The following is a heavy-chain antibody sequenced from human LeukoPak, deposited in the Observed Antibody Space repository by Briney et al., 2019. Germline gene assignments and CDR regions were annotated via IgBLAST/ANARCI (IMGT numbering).Heavy chain of an antibody. CDR2: ISGSGGST. Sequence: PGGSLRLSCAASGFTFDDYAMHWVRQAPGKGLEWVSAISGSGGSTYYADSVKGRFTISRDNSKNTLYLQMNSLRAEDTAVYYCAKAPWIQLWSPFDYWGQGTLVTVSS. D-gene: IGHD5-18*01. CDR3: AKAPWIQLWSPFDY. J-gene: IGHJ4*02. CDR1: GFTFDDYA. V-gene: IGHV3-23*01.